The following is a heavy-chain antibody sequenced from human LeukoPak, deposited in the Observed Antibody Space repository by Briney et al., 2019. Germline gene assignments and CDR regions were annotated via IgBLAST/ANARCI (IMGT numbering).Heavy chain of an antibody. CDR1: GYTFTGYF. J-gene: IGHJ4*02. CDR2: INPNSGGT. V-gene: IGHV1-2*02. D-gene: IGHD3-9*01. Sequence: GASMKVSCKASGYTFTGYFMYLGRQAPGQRVEGVGRINPNSGGTNYAQKFQGRVTMTRDTSISTAYMEVSRLRSDDAAVYYCAREYYDILTGSLDYWGQGTLVTVSS. CDR3: AREYYDILTGSLDY.